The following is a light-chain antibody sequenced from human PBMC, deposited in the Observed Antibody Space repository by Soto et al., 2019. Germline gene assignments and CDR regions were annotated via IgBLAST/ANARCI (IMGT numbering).Light chain of an antibody. CDR2: AAS. Sequence: DIQMTQSPSSLSASVGDRVTITCRASQSISSYLNWYQQKPGKAPTLLIYAASSLQSGVPSRLSGSESGTDFTLTISSLQPEDVATYYCQQSYSTLASAFGQGTRLEIK. V-gene: IGKV1-39*01. CDR1: QSISSY. J-gene: IGKJ5*01. CDR3: QQSYSTLASA.